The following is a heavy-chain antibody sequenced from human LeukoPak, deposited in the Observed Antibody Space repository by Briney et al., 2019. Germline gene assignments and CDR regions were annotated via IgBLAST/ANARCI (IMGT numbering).Heavy chain of an antibody. J-gene: IGHJ3*02. Sequence: GSSVKVSCKASGGTSRSYAISWVRQAPGQGLEWMGRIIPIFGTTSYAQKFQGRVTIITDESTSTAYMELSSLRSEDTAVYYCARDTRKQRSSGYYLMDAFDIWGQGTMVTVSS. CDR3: ARDTRKQRSSGYYLMDAFDI. CDR1: GGTSRSYA. D-gene: IGHD3-22*01. V-gene: IGHV1-69*05. CDR2: IIPIFGTT.